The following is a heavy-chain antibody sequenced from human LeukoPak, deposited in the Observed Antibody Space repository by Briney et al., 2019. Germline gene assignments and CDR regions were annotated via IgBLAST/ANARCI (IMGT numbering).Heavy chain of an antibody. CDR3: KYSYGWGYSDY. Sequence: PSETLSLTCAVYGGSFSGYYWSWIRQPPGKGLEWIGEINHSESTNYNPSLKSRVTISVDMSKNQFSLKLSSVTAADTAVYYCKYSYGWGYSDYWGQGTLVTVSS. CDR2: INHSEST. CDR1: GGSFSGYY. V-gene: IGHV4-34*01. J-gene: IGHJ4*02. D-gene: IGHD5-18*01.